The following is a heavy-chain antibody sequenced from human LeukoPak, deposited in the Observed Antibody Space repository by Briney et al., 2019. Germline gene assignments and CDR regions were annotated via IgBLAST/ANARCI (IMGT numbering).Heavy chain of an antibody. Sequence: GESLKISCKGSGYSLTTYWIGWVRQMPGKGLEWMGIIYPGDSDTRYSPSFQGQVTISADKSISTAYLQWSSLKASDTAMYYCARCRESDSIDYWGQGTLVTVSS. J-gene: IGHJ4*02. CDR3: ARCRESDSIDY. CDR1: GYSLTTYW. CDR2: IYPGDSDT. D-gene: IGHD1-26*01. V-gene: IGHV5-51*01.